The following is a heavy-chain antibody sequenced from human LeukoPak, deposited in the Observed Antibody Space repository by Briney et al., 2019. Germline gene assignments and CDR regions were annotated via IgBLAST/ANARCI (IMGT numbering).Heavy chain of an antibody. J-gene: IGHJ4*02. CDR3: ARDSRDCSSTSCYTFDH. V-gene: IGHV4-30-4*01. D-gene: IGHD2-2*01. Sequence: SQTLSLTCTVSGGSISSGDYYWRWIRQPPGKGLEWIGYIYYSGNTYYNPSLKSRVTISVDTSKNQFSLKLSSVTAADTAVYYCARDSRDCSSTSCYTFDHWGQGTLVTVSS. CDR1: GGSISSGDYY. CDR2: IYYSGNT.